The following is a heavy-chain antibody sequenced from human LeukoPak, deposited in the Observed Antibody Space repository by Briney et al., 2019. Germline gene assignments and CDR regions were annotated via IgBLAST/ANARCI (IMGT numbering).Heavy chain of an antibody. J-gene: IGHJ4*02. CDR2: MNPNSGNT. Sequence: GASVKVSCKASGYTFTGYYMHWVRQATGQGLEWMGWMNPNSGNTGYAQKFQGRVTITRNTSISTAYMELSSLRSEDTAVYYCARDGDGYDYWGQGTLVTVSS. CDR1: GYTFTGYY. CDR3: ARDGDGYDY. V-gene: IGHV1-8*03. D-gene: IGHD5-12*01.